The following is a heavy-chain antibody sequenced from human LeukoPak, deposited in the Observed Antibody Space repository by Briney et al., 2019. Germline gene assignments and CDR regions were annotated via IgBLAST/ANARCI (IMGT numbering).Heavy chain of an antibody. J-gene: IGHJ6*04. Sequence: PGGSLRLSCAASGFTVSSNYMSWLRQGPGKGLECVSVISNDGDTYYADSVKGRFTISRDTSKNTVSLQMNSLRAEDTAVYYCAKLGITMIGGVWGKGTTVTISS. CDR2: ISNDGDT. D-gene: IGHD3-10*02. CDR3: AKLGITMIGGV. CDR1: GFTVSSNY. V-gene: IGHV3-66*04.